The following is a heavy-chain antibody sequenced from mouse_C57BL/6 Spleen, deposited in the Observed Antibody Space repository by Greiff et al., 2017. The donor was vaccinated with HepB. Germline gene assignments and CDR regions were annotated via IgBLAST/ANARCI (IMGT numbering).Heavy chain of an antibody. V-gene: IGHV2-2*01. D-gene: IGHD4-1*01. CDR3: ARNEGANWAWFAY. CDR1: GFSLTSYG. J-gene: IGHJ3*01. CDR2: IWSGGST. Sequence: VKLQESGPGLVQPSQSLSITCTVSGFSLTSYGVHWVRQSPGKGLEWLGVIWSGGSTDYNAAFISRLSISKDNSKSQVFFKMNSLQADDTAIYYCARNEGANWAWFAYWGQGTLVTVSA.